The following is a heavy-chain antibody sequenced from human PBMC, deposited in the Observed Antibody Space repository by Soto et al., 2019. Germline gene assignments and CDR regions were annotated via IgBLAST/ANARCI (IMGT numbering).Heavy chain of an antibody. V-gene: IGHV3-48*03. CDR1: GFTFSSYE. Sequence: EVRLVESGGGLVQPGGSLRLSCAASGFTFSSYEMNWVRQAPGKGLEWVSYISSSGSTIYYADSVKGRFTISRDNAKNSLYLQMNSLRAEDTAVYYCARGASGPAAIDYGMDVWGQGTTVTVSS. D-gene: IGHD2-2*01. CDR3: ARGASGPAAIDYGMDV. CDR2: ISSSGSTI. J-gene: IGHJ6*02.